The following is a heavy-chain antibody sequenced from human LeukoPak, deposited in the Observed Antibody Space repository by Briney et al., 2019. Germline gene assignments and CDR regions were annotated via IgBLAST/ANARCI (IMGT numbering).Heavy chain of an antibody. V-gene: IGHV4-61*02. CDR2: IYTSGST. Sequence: TSETLSLTCTVSGGSISSGSYYWSWIRQPAGKGLEWIGRIYTSGSTNYNPSLKSRVTISVDTSKNQFSLKLSSVTAADTAVYYCARHAGSWIQEIVNWGQGTLVTVSS. CDR1: GGSISSGSYY. D-gene: IGHD5-18*01. J-gene: IGHJ4*02. CDR3: ARHAGSWIQEIVN.